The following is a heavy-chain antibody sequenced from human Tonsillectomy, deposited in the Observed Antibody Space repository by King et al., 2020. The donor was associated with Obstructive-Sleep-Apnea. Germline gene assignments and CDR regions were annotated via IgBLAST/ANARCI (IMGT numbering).Heavy chain of an antibody. J-gene: IGHJ4*02. CDR1: CGSISSSSYY. D-gene: IGHD6-19*01. CDR3: AGRVAGTPFDY. Sequence: QLQESGPGLVKPSETLSLTCTVSCGSISSSSYYWGWIRQPPGKGLEWIGCIYYSGSTYYNPFLKSRVNISVDTAKNQFSLKLSSVTVADTAVYYCAGRVAGTPFDYWGQGTLVTVSS. V-gene: IGHV4-39*07. CDR2: IYYSGST.